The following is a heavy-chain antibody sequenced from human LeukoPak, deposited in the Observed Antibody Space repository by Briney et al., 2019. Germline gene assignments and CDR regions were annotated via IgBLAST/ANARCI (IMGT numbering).Heavy chain of an antibody. CDR1: GYTFTSYG. J-gene: IGHJ6*04. V-gene: IGHV1-18*04. CDR3: ARERPRITIFDYGMDV. D-gene: IGHD3-9*01. Sequence: ASVKVSCKASGYTFTSYGISWVRQAPGQGLEWMGWISAYNGNTNYAQKLQGRVTMTTDTSTSTAYMELRSLRSDDTAVYYCARERPRITIFDYGMDVWGKGTTVTVSS. CDR2: ISAYNGNT.